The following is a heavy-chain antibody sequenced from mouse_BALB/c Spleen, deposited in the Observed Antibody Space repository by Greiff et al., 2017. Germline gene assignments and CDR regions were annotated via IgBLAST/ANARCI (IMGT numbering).Heavy chain of an antibody. Sequence: QVLLKESGPGLVAPSQSLSITCTVSGFSLTGYGVNWVRQPPGKGLEWLGMIWGDGSTDYNSALKSRLSITKDKSKSQVFLKMNSLQTEDTATYYCARDYDDSSEAMDYWGQGTSVTVSS. CDR1: GFSLTGYG. V-gene: IGHV2-6-7*01. D-gene: IGHD1-1*01. J-gene: IGHJ4*01. CDR2: IWGDGST. CDR3: ARDYDDSSEAMDY.